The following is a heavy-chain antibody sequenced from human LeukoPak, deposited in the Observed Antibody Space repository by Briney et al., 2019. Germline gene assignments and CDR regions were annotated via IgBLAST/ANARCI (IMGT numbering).Heavy chain of an antibody. CDR1: GFTFSTHT. J-gene: IGHJ4*02. D-gene: IGHD5-12*01. Sequence: GGSLRLSCAASGFTFSTHTMSWVRQAPGKGLEWVSALWGNNKNIYYADSVKGRFTISSDNSGNMVYLQMSDLRVEDTAVYYCAKDLKPDSGYDVDHWGQGTLVTVSS. V-gene: IGHV3-23*01. CDR3: AKDLKPDSGYDVDH. CDR2: LWGNNKNI.